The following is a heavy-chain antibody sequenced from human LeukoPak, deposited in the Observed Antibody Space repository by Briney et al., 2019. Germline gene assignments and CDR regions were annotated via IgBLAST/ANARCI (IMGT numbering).Heavy chain of an antibody. CDR2: IYTSGST. CDR1: GGSISSYY. CDR3: ARGSNLAVAGPRDWFDP. J-gene: IGHJ5*02. V-gene: IGHV4-4*07. Sequence: SETLSLTCTVSGGSISSYYWSWIRQPAGKGLEWIGRIYTSGSTNYNPSLKSRVTMSVDTSKNQFSLKLSSVTAADTAVYYCARGSNLAVAGPRDWFDPWGQGTLVTVSS. D-gene: IGHD6-19*01.